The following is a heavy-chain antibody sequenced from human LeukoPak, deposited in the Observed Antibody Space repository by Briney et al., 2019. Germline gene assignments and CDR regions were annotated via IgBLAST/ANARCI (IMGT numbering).Heavy chain of an antibody. V-gene: IGHV4-39*07. CDR2: IYCSGRN. CDR1: GGSISSSSYY. Sequence: SETLSLTCTVSGGSISSSSYYWGWIRQPPGKGLECIGSIYCSGRNYYNPSLKSRVTISVDTSKNQFSLKLSSVTAADTAVYYCARVQYSSSVDSWGQGTLVTVSS. J-gene: IGHJ4*02. D-gene: IGHD6-6*01. CDR3: ARVQYSSSVDS.